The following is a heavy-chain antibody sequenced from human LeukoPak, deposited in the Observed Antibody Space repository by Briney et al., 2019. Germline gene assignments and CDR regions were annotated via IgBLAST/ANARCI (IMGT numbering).Heavy chain of an antibody. CDR1: GFTFSSYS. Sequence: GGSLRSSCAASGFTFSSYSMNWVRQAPGKGLEWGSSISSSSSYIYYADSVKGRFTIPRDNAKHSLYLQMTSLRAEDTAVYYCARAPDSSGYDSWGYYFDYWGQGTLVTVSS. CDR3: ARAPDSSGYDSWGYYFDY. V-gene: IGHV3-21*01. CDR2: ISSSSSYI. D-gene: IGHD5-12*01. J-gene: IGHJ4*02.